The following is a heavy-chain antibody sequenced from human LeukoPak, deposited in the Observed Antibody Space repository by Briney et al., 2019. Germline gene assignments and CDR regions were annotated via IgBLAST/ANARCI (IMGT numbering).Heavy chain of an antibody. D-gene: IGHD2-2*01. J-gene: IGHJ4*02. CDR2: INPNDGDT. Sequence: ASVKVSCTASGYTFTDYYMHWVRQAPGQGFGWMGWINPNDGDTNYAQKFQGRVTMTRDTSISTAHMELSRLRSDDTAVYYCARANFLYCSSSTCLFDYWGQGTLVTVSS. V-gene: IGHV1-2*02. CDR1: GYTFTDYY. CDR3: ARANFLYCSSSTCLFDY.